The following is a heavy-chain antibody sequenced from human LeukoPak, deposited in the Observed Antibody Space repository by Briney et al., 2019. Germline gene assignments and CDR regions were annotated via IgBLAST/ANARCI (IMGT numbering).Heavy chain of an antibody. CDR3: ARPLRVVATPGAVDY. V-gene: IGHV4-39*01. CDR1: GGSISSSGYY. J-gene: IGHJ4*02. Sequence: PSETLSLTCTVSGGSISSSGYYWGWIRQPPGKGLEWIGIISYSGSTYYNPSLKSRVTISVDTSKNQFSLKLSSVTAADTAAYYCARPLRVVATPGAVDYWGQGTLVTVSS. CDR2: ISYSGST. D-gene: IGHD5-12*01.